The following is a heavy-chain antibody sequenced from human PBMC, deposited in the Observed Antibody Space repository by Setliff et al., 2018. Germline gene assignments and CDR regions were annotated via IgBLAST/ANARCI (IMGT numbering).Heavy chain of an antibody. CDR1: GFTFNTYA. D-gene: IGHD2-15*01. V-gene: IGHV3-23*01. CDR2: ISDTALGI. J-gene: IGHJ5*02. Sequence: LRLSCAASGFTFNTYAMSWVRQPPGKGLEWVSSISDTALGIYYADSVRGRFTISRDNSKKTLYLQMNSLGAEDTAVYYCARGVVVVVAATSNYFDPWGQGTLVTVSS. CDR3: ARGVVVVVAATSNYFDP.